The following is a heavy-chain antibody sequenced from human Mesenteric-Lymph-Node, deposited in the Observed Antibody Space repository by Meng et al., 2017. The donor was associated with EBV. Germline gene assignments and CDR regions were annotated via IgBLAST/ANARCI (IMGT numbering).Heavy chain of an antibody. CDR3: ARHYASTWFEADPTTAKVPIDY. Sequence: EVQLVESGXXLVKPGGSLRLSCAXSGFMFRSYTMTWVRQAPGKGLEWVSSISSSSNYIHYADSMKGRFTISRDTAKSSLYLQMNSLRAEDTAVYYCARHYASTWFEADPTTAKVPIDYWGQGILVTVSS. D-gene: IGHD6-13*01. CDR1: GFMFRSYT. V-gene: IGHV3-21*02. CDR2: ISSSSNYI. J-gene: IGHJ4*02.